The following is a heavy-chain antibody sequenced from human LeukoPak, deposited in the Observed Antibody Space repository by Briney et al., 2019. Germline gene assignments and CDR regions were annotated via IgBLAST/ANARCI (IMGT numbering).Heavy chain of an antibody. V-gene: IGHV3-53*01. D-gene: IGHD3-9*01. CDR2: IYSGGST. Sequence: GGSLRLSCAASGFTVSSNYMSWVRQAPGKGLEWVSVIYSGGSTYYADSVKGRFTISRDNSKNTLYLQMNSLRAEDTAVYYCAKDRHGRYGGYDAFDIWGQGTMVTVSS. CDR1: GFTVSSNY. CDR3: AKDRHGRYGGYDAFDI. J-gene: IGHJ3*02.